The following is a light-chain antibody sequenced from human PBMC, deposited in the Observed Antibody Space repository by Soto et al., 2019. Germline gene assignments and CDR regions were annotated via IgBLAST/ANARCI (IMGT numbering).Light chain of an antibody. Sequence: EIVLTQSPGTLSLSPGERATLSCRASQSVSSSYLAWYQQKPGQAPRLLIYGASSRGTGIPDRFSGSGSGTDFTFTISRLEPEYFAVYYCQQYGRSTLWRFGQGTKVEFK. CDR3: QQYGRSTLWR. J-gene: IGKJ1*01. V-gene: IGKV3-20*01. CDR1: QSVSSSY. CDR2: GAS.